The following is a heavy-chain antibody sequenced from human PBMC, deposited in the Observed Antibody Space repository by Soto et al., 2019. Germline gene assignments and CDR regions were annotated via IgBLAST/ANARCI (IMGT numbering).Heavy chain of an antibody. CDR1: GFSFSADGVG. J-gene: IGHJ3*01. CDR2: IYWDDDT. V-gene: IGHV2-5*02. Sequence: HITLKESGPTLVKPTQTLTLTCIFSGFSFSADGVGVGWIRQPPGKTLEWLALIYWDDDTRYRPSLKSRLTXXXXXXXXXXXXXXXXXXXXXXXXXXXXXXXXXXXXXXXXXXVWGQGTVVTVSS. CDR3: XXXXXXXXXXXXXXXV.